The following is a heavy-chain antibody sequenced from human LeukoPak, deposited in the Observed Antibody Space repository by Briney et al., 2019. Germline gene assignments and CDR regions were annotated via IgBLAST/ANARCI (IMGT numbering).Heavy chain of an antibody. V-gene: IGHV3-48*03. CDR1: GFTFNSYG. CDR2: ITNSGRAI. Sequence: PGGSLRLSCVGSGFTFNSYGMHWVRQAPGKGLEWVAYITNSGRAIYYADSVRGRFTISRDNAKNALYLQMNSLRAEDTGVYYCARDQTYCGGDCYFASFDYWGQGALVTVSS. J-gene: IGHJ4*02. CDR3: ARDQTYCGGDCYFASFDY. D-gene: IGHD2-21*02.